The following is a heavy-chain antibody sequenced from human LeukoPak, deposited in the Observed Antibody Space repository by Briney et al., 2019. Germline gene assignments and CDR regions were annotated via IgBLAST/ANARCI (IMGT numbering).Heavy chain of an antibody. Sequence: GSLRLSCTASGFTFGDYAMSWVRQAPGKGLEWVSYISSSSSTIYYADSVKGRFAISRDNAKNSLYLQMNSLRAEDTAVYYCARDAVWGYYDSSGYYPLDYWGQGTLVTVSS. CDR1: GFTFGDYA. CDR2: ISSSSSTI. CDR3: ARDAVWGYYDSSGYYPLDY. J-gene: IGHJ4*02. D-gene: IGHD3-22*01. V-gene: IGHV3-48*01.